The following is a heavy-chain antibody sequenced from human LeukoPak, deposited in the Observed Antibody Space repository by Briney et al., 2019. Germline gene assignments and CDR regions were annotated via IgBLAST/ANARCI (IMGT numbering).Heavy chain of an antibody. J-gene: IGHJ4*02. Sequence: PGGSLRLSCAASGFTFSSYWMSWVRQAPGKGLEWVANIKQDGSEKYYVDSAKGRFTISRDNAKNSLYLQMNSLRAEDTAVYYCASGIAAAHYLNPIFDYWGQGTLVTVSS. CDR1: GFTFSSYW. V-gene: IGHV3-7*01. CDR3: ASGIAAAHYLNPIFDY. D-gene: IGHD6-13*01. CDR2: IKQDGSEK.